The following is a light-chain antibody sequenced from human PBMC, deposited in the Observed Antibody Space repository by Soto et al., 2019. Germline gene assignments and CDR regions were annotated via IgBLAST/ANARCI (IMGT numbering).Light chain of an antibody. CDR1: QSVGNN. V-gene: IGKV3-15*01. J-gene: IGKJ2*01. CDR2: GAY. Sequence: EIEMTQSPATLSLSPGERATVSCRASQSVGNNLAWYQQKSGQAPRLLIYGAYTRAAGVPARFSGTGSGTEFALTISSLQSDDFAVYYSHQYDGWPPYTFGQANKLEF. CDR3: HQYDGWPPYT.